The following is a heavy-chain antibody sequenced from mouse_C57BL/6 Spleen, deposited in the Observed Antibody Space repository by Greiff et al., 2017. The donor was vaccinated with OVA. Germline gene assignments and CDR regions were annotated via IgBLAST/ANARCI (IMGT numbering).Heavy chain of an antibody. D-gene: IGHD1-2*01. V-gene: IGHV14-2*01. Sequence: EVQLQESGAELVKPGASVKLSCTASGFNITDYYMHWVKQRTEQGLEWIGRIDPEDGETKYAPKFKGKATITADTSSNTAYLQLSSLTSEDTAVYYCGSSYDYAPFMDYWGQGTSVTVSS. CDR1: GFNITDYY. CDR3: GSSYDYAPFMDY. CDR2: IDPEDGET. J-gene: IGHJ4*01.